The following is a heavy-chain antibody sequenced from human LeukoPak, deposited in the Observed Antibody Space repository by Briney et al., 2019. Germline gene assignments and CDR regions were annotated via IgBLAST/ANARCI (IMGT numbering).Heavy chain of an antibody. CDR1: GYTFISYW. D-gene: IGHD3-22*01. V-gene: IGHV5-51*01. Sequence: GESLKISCKGSGYTFISYWIGWVRQMPGKGLEWMGVIYPADSDTRYSPSFQGQVTISVDKSISTAYLQWSSLKASDTAMYYCARQAYGSHFDAFDIWGQGTMVTVSS. CDR3: ARQAYGSHFDAFDI. CDR2: IYPADSDT. J-gene: IGHJ3*02.